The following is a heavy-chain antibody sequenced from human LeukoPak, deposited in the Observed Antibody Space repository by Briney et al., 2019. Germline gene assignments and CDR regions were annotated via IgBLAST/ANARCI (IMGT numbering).Heavy chain of an antibody. CDR1: GFTFSSFS. CDR2: ISSTSSTI. Sequence: GGSLRLSCVASGFTFSSFSTDWVRQAPGKGLEWVSYISSTSSTIYYADSVQGRFTSSRDNAKNSLYLQMNSLTAEDTAVYFCARDWSAVAAPDYFDYWGQGTLVTVSA. CDR3: ARDWSAVAAPDYFDY. V-gene: IGHV3-48*04. D-gene: IGHD6-19*01. J-gene: IGHJ4*02.